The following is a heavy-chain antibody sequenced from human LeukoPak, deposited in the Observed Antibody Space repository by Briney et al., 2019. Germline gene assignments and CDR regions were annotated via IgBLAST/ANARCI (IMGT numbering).Heavy chain of an antibody. CDR2: IHYRGST. CDR3: ARASGYVFDY. Sequence: SETLSLTCTVSGGSISSYYWSWIRQTPGKGLEWIGDIHYRGSTYYSPSLKSRVTISVDTSKNQFSLQLNTVTAADPAVYYCARASGYVFDYWGQGPLVPVSS. V-gene: IGHV4-59*08. CDR1: GGSISSYY. D-gene: IGHD5-12*01. J-gene: IGHJ4*02.